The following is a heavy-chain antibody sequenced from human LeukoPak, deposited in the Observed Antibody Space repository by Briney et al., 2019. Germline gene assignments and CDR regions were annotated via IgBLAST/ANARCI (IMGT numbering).Heavy chain of an antibody. Sequence: PSETLSLTCTVSGGSISSYYWSWIRQPPGKGLEWIGEINHSGSTNYNPSLKSRVTISVDTSKNQFSLKLSSVTAADTAVYYCARDPKYYYDSSGYYPKYYFDYWGQGTLVTVSS. CDR3: ARDPKYYYDSSGYYPKYYFDY. CDR2: INHSGST. V-gene: IGHV4-34*01. J-gene: IGHJ4*02. D-gene: IGHD3-22*01. CDR1: GGSISSYY.